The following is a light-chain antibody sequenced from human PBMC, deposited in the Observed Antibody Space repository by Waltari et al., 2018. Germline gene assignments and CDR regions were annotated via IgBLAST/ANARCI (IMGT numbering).Light chain of an antibody. V-gene: IGLV3-19*01. CDR2: GKN. CDR1: SLRSYY. Sequence: SSELTQDPAVSVALGQTVRITCQGDSLRSYYESWYQQKPGQAPVLVIYGKNNRPSGIPDRFSGSRSGNTASLTITGAQAEDEADYYCNSRDSSGNHLVFGGGTKLTVL. J-gene: IGLJ2*01. CDR3: NSRDSSGNHLV.